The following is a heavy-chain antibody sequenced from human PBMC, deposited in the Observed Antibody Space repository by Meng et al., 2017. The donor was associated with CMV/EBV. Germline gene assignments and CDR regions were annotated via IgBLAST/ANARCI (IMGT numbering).Heavy chain of an antibody. J-gene: IGHJ6*02. V-gene: IGHV3-21*01. CDR1: GFTFSSYS. Sequence: GESLKISCAASGFTFSSYSMNWVRQAPGEGLEWVSSISSSSSYIYYADSVKGRFTISRDNAKNSLYLQMNSLRAEDTAVYYCARQIFGVVRGMDVWGQGTTVTVSS. CDR2: ISSSSSYI. D-gene: IGHD3-3*01. CDR3: ARQIFGVVRGMDV.